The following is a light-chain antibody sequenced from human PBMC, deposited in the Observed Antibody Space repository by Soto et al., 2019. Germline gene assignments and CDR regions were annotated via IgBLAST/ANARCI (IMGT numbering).Light chain of an antibody. V-gene: IGLV2-8*01. CDR3: SSYAGNNNYV. Sequence: QSALTQPPSASGSPGQPVTISCTGTSSDVGAYIYVSWYQQYPGKAPQLIIYEVNKRPPGVPDRFSASKSGNTASLTVSGLQAEDEADYYCSSYAGNNNYVFGTGTKVTVL. CDR1: SSDVGAYIY. J-gene: IGLJ1*01. CDR2: EVN.